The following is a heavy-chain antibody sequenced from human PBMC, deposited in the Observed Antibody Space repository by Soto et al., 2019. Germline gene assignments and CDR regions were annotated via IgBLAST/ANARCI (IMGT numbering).Heavy chain of an antibody. CDR2: IYYSGTT. J-gene: IGHJ4*02. CDR3: AREVGYSIYYFVY. Sequence: PSETLSLTCTVSGGSIRSYYWSWIRQPPGKGLEWIGYIYYSGTTNYNPSLKSRVTISIDTSKNQFSLKLNSVTAADTAVYYCAREVGYSIYYFVYWGQGPLVTVSS. V-gene: IGHV4-59*01. D-gene: IGHD5-18*01. CDR1: GGSIRSYY.